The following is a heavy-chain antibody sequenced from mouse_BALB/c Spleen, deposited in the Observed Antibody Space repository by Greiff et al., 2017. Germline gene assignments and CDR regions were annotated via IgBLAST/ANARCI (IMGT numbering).Heavy chain of an antibody. V-gene: IGHV14-3*02. J-gene: IGHJ3*01. CDR2: IDPANGNT. CDR3: ARVYYRYDWFAY. CDR1: GFNIKDTY. Sequence: VQLKQSGAELVKPGASVKLSCTASGFNIKDTYMHWVKQRPEQGLEWIGRIDPANGNTKYDPKFQGKATITADTSSNTAYLQLSSLTSEDTAVYYCARVYYRYDWFAYWGQGTLVTVSA. D-gene: IGHD2-14*01.